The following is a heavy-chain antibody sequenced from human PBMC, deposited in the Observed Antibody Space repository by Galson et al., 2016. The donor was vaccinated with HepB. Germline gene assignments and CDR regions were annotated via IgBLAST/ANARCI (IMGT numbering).Heavy chain of an antibody. CDR3: AKLLELYRLGLYDYHGMDV. CDR2: ISYDASNK. Sequence: SLRLSCAASGFTFSNYAMHWVRQAPGKGLEWVAVISYDASNKYYADSVKGRFTISRDNSKNTLYLQMNSLRAEDTAVYYCAKLLELYRLGLYDYHGMDVWDKGTTVT. CDR1: GFTFSNYA. J-gene: IGHJ6*04. D-gene: IGHD2-8*02. V-gene: IGHV3-30*18.